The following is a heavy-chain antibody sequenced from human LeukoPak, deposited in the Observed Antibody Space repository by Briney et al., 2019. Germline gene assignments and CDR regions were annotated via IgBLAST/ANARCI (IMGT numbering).Heavy chain of an antibody. V-gene: IGHV1-2*02. CDR1: GYTFTGYY. D-gene: IGHD2-2*01. CDR2: ISPNSGGT. Sequence: ASVKVSCKASGYTFTGYYIHWVRQAPGQGPEWMGWISPNSGGTKYAQNFQGRVTMTRDTSISTAYMELNRLRSDDTAVYYCARGDCSTISCPFDPWGQGTLVTVSS. CDR3: ARGDCSTISCPFDP. J-gene: IGHJ5*02.